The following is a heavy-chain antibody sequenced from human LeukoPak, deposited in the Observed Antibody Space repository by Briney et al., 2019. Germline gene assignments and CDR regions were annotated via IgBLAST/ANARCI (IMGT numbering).Heavy chain of an antibody. J-gene: IGHJ4*02. V-gene: IGHV4-59*11. CDR2: IYYSGST. CDR3: ARGEWELND. CDR1: GGSISCHY. Sequence: SETLSLTCTVSGGSISCHYWSWIRQPPGKGLEWIGYIYYSGSTNYNPSLKSRVTISVDTSKNQFSLKLSSVTAADTAVYYCARGEWELNDWGQGTLVTVSS. D-gene: IGHD1-26*01.